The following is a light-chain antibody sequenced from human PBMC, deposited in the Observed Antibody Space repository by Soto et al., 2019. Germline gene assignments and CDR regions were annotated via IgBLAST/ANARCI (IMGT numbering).Light chain of an antibody. V-gene: IGKV3-15*01. CDR3: QQFNNYPLT. CDR1: QTVSSN. J-gene: IGKJ4*01. Sequence: EIVMTQSPATLSLVPGERATLSCRASQTVSSNLAWYQQKTGQAPRLLTYGDSTRATGIPDRFSGSGSGTELNLTINRLQPEDFATYCCQQFNNYPLTFGGGTKVDIK. CDR2: GDS.